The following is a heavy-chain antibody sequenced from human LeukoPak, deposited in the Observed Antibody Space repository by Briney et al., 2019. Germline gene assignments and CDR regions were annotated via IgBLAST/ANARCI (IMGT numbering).Heavy chain of an antibody. J-gene: IGHJ5*02. CDR3: ARARITMVRGVRTTPFDP. CDR1: GYSFTGHY. Sequence: PRASVKVSCKASGYSFTGHYMHWVRQAPGQGLEWMGWINPNSGGTNYAQKFQGRVTMTRDTSISTAYMELSRLRSDDTAVYYCARARITMVRGVRTTPFDPWGQGTLVTVSS. D-gene: IGHD3-10*01. CDR2: INPNSGGT. V-gene: IGHV1-2*02.